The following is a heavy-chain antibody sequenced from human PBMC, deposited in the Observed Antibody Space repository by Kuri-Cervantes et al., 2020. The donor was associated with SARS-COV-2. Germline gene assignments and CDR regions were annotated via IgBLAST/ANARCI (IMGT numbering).Heavy chain of an antibody. V-gene: IGHV4-38-2*02. D-gene: IGHD2-8*01. J-gene: IGHJ3*02. CDR2: IYHSGST. CDR1: GYSISSGYY. CDR3: ARHRMADAFDI. Sequence: ESLKISCTVSGYSISSGYYWGWIRQPPGKGLEWIGSIYHSGSTYYNPSLKGRVTISVDTSKNQFSLKLSSVTAADTAVYYCARHRMADAFDIWGQGTMVTVSS.